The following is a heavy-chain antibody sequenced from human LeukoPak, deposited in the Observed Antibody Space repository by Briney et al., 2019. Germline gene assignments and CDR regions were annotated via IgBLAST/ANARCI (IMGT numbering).Heavy chain of an antibody. V-gene: IGHV4-59*01. CDR3: ARDEFSGYGFFDN. CDR1: SGSISPYY. D-gene: IGHD5-12*01. CDR2: IFYSGHT. Sequence: SETLSLTCTVSSGSISPYYWSWIRQPPGKGLEWIGLIFYSGHTNYNPSLEGRVSISIDTSKNQFSLKLSSVIAADTAVYYCARDEFSGYGFFDNWGQGTLVTVSS. J-gene: IGHJ4*02.